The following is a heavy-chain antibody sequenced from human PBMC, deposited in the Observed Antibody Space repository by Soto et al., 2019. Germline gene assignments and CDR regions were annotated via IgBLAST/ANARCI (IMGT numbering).Heavy chain of an antibody. D-gene: IGHD2-15*01. CDR3: ARDILFDY. CDR2: INPSGGST. J-gene: IGHJ4*02. Sequence: ASVKVSCKASGYTFSTYYMHWVRQAPGQGYEWMGIINPSGGSTTYAQKFQGRVTMTRDTSTTTVYMELSSLRSEDTAVYYCARDILFDYWGQGTLVTVSS. V-gene: IGHV1-46*01. CDR1: GYTFSTYY.